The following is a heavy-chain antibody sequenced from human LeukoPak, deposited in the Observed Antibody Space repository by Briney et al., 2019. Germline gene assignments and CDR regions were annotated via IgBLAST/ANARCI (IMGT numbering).Heavy chain of an antibody. CDR1: GGAFSNHA. V-gene: IGHV1-69*04. CDR2: IIPILDIA. D-gene: IGHD3-22*01. CDR3: ARDLGPYHNSGAYLDY. Sequence: ASVKVSCKTSGGAFSNHAINWVRQAPGQGLEWMGRIIPILDIANYAQKFQGRLTITADKYTTTAYMELGSLRSEDTAVYFCARDLGPYHNSGAYLDYWGQGTLVTVSS. J-gene: IGHJ4*02.